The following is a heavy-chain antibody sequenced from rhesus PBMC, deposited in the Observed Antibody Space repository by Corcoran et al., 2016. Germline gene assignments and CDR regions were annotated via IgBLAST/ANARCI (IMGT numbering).Heavy chain of an antibody. Sequence: QVQLQESGPGLVKPSETLSLTCAVSGGSIIGYYWNWLSQPPGKGLEWSGYIGCCIGSTYYKPSLKSRVTISTATSKNQFSLKLSSVTAADTAVYYCARKVGSGWELNYWGQGVLVTVSS. CDR3: ARKVGSGWELNY. CDR1: GGSIIGYY. J-gene: IGHJ4*01. D-gene: IGHD1-44*02. CDR2: IGCCIGST. V-gene: IGHV4-165*02.